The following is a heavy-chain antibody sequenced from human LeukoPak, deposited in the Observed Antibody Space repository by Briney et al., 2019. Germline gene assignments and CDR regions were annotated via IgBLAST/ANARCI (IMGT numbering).Heavy chain of an antibody. D-gene: IGHD5-24*01. CDR2: INHSGST. CDR3: AEGSYNFDY. J-gene: IGHJ4*02. V-gene: IGHV4-34*01. CDR1: GGSFSGYY. Sequence: SETLSLTCAVYGGSFSGYYWSWIRQPPGKGLEWIGEINHSGSTNYNPSLKSRVTISVDTSKNQFSLKPSSVTAADTAVYYCAEGSYNFDYWGQGTLVTVSS.